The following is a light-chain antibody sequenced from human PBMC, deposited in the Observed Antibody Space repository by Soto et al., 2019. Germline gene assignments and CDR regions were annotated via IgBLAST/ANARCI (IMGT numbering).Light chain of an antibody. V-gene: IGLV1-40*01. Sequence: QSVLTQPPSVSGAPGQRVTISCTGSSSNIGAGYDVHWYQQLPGTAPKLLIYGNSNRPSGVPDRFSGSKSCTSASLAITGLQAEDEADYYCQSYDSSWVFGGGTKLTVL. CDR1: SSNIGAGYD. CDR2: GNS. J-gene: IGLJ3*02. CDR3: QSYDSSWV.